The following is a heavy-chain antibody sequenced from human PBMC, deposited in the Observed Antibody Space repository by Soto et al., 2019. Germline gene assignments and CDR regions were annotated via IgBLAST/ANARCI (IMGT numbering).Heavy chain of an antibody. CDR1: GYTFTGYY. Sequence: QVQLVQSGAEVKKPGASVKVSCKASGYTFTGYYMHWVRQAPGQGLEWMGWINPNSGGTNYAQKVQGWVTMTRDTPIITAYMESRRLRSDDRAVYYCARGFRANCRGGSCYSSYYYYRYAWGKGTTVTVS. D-gene: IGHD2-15*01. CDR3: ARGFRANCRGGSCYSSYYYYRYA. J-gene: IGHJ6*03. CDR2: INPNSGGT. V-gene: IGHV1-2*04.